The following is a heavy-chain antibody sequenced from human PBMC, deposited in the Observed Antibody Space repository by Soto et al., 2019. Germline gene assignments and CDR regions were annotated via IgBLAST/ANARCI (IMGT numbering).Heavy chain of an antibody. D-gene: IGHD6-13*01. V-gene: IGHV3-30-3*01. CDR1: GFTFSSYA. CDR2: ISYDGSNK. CDR3: ARDRVAAAGSFGY. Sequence: GGSLRLSCAASGFTFSSYAMHWVRQAPGKGLEWVAVISYDGSNKYYADSVKDRFTISRDNSKNTLYLQMNSLRAEDTAVYYCARDRVAAAGSFGYWGQGTLVTVSS. J-gene: IGHJ4*02.